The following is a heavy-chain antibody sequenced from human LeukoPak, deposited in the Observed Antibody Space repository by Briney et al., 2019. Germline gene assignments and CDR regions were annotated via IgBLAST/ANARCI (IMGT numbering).Heavy chain of an antibody. Sequence: GGSLRLSCAASGFTFSSYGMHWVRQAPGKGLEWVAFIRYDGSNKYYADSVKGRFTISRDNSKNTLYLQMNSLRAEDTAVYYCAKEGISSRKAFDIWGQGTMVTVSS. CDR1: GFTFSSYG. J-gene: IGHJ3*02. D-gene: IGHD6-13*01. CDR3: AKEGISSRKAFDI. CDR2: IRYDGSNK. V-gene: IGHV3-30*02.